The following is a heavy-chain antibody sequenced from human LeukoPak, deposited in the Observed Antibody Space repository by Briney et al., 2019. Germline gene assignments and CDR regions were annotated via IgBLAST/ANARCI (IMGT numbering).Heavy chain of an antibody. CDR3: ANAVCTSSSCSGFYGMDV. CDR2: ISSGGGTT. D-gene: IGHD2-2*01. J-gene: IGHJ6*02. V-gene: IGHV3-23*01. CDR1: GFTFSTYA. Sequence: GGSLRLSCADSGFTFSTYAMNWVRQAPGKGLEWVASISSGGGTTYYADSVKGRFTISRDNSKNPLYLQMNSLRPEDTAMYYCANAVCTSSSCSGFYGMDVWGQGTTVAVSS.